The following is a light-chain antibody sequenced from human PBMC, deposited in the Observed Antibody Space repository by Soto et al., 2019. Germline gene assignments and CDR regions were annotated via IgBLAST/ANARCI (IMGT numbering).Light chain of an antibody. CDR3: QHLWNYPLA. Sequence: DVQLTQSPSFLSASVGDRVTITCRASQDITSYLSWYQQKPGKAPELLISAASTLQRRVPSRFSVSGSGTEFTLTISSLQPEDFGNYYCQHLWNYPLAFGQGTRLEIK. J-gene: IGKJ5*01. V-gene: IGKV1-9*01. CDR1: QDITSY. CDR2: AAS.